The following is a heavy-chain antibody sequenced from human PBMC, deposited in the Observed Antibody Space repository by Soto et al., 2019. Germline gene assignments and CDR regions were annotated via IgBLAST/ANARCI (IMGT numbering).Heavy chain of an antibody. Sequence: GSLRLSCAASGFTFSNYWMTWVRQAPGKGLEWVANIKLDGSEKYYVDSVKGRFTISRDNAKSSLYLQMNSLRAEDTAVYYCARPWNSDYTTDAYDIWGQGTMVTVSS. CDR2: IKLDGSEK. D-gene: IGHD3-3*01. CDR1: GFTFSNYW. J-gene: IGHJ3*02. V-gene: IGHV3-7*01. CDR3: ARPWNSDYTTDAYDI.